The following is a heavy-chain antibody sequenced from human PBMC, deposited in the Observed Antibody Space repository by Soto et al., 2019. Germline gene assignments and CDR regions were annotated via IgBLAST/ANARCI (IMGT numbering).Heavy chain of an antibody. CDR3: ARGYYYDSSGYGVDI. Sequence: GASAKVSSKDRGGTYSSKSISWVRQEKGQGLEWMGGIIPIFGTANYAQKFQGRVTITADESTGTAYMELSSLRSEDTAVYYCARGYYYDSSGYGVDIWGQGTMVTVSS. CDR1: GGTYSSKS. V-gene: IGHV1-69*13. J-gene: IGHJ3*02. D-gene: IGHD3-22*01. CDR2: IIPIFGTA.